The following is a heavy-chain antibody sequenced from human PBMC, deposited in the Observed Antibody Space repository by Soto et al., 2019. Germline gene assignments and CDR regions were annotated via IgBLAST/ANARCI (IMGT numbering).Heavy chain of an antibody. V-gene: IGHV1-18*01. CDR3: AMVDNYVTPAPQDV. CDR2: ISPYSGNT. Sequence: QVQLVQSGDEVRKPGSSVKVSCKASGYIFVNYGIAWVRQAPGQGLEWMGWISPYSGNTHYASKVEGGRTMATETATSTAYMDLGSLTSDDTAVYYCAMVDNYVTPAPQDVWGQGTTVTVSS. J-gene: IGHJ6*02. D-gene: IGHD3-16*01. CDR1: GYIFVNYG.